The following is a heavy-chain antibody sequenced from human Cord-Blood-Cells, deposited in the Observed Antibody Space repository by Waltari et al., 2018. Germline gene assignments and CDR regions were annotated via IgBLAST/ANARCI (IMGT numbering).Heavy chain of an antibody. Sequence: EVQLVESGGGLVKPGGSLRLSCAASGFTFSSYSMNWVRQAPGKGLEWVSSISSSSSSYIYYADSVKGRFTISRYNAKNSLYLQMNSRRAEYTAVYYCAREGWGSPAFDIWGQGTMVTVSS. D-gene: IGHD2-21*01. CDR2: ISSSSSSYI. V-gene: IGHV3-21*01. J-gene: IGHJ3*02. CDR1: GFTFSSYS. CDR3: AREGWGSPAFDI.